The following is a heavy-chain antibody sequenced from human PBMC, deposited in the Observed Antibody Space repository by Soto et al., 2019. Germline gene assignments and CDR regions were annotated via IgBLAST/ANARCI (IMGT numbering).Heavy chain of an antibody. J-gene: IGHJ4*02. CDR3: ARAQAAAERDYFDY. CDR2: IWYDGSNK. D-gene: IGHD6-13*01. CDR1: GFTFSSYG. Sequence: GGSLRLSCAASGFTFSSYGMHWVRQAPGKGLEWVAVIWYDGSNKYYADSVKGRFTISRDNSKNTLYLQMNSLRAEDTAVYYCARAQAAAERDYFDYWGQGTLVTVSS. V-gene: IGHV3-33*01.